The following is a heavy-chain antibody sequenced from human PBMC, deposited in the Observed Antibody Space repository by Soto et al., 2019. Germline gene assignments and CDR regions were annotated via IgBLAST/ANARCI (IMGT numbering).Heavy chain of an antibody. Sequence: SETLSLTCTVSGGSISSYYWIWIRQPPGKGLEWIGYIYYSGSTNYNPSPKSRVTISVDTSKNQFSLKLSSVTAADTAVYYCARPLFGRGNWFDPWGQGTLVTVSS. V-gene: IGHV4-59*01. J-gene: IGHJ5*02. CDR1: GGSISSYY. D-gene: IGHD3-10*01. CDR3: ARPLFGRGNWFDP. CDR2: IYYSGST.